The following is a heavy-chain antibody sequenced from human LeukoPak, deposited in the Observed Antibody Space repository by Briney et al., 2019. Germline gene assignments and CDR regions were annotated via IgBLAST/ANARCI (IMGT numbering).Heavy chain of an antibody. D-gene: IGHD1-26*01. CDR2: IYHSGST. Sequence: PSETLSLTCTVSGGSISSVYWSWIRQPPGKGLEWIGYIYHSGSTYYNPSLKSRVTISVDRSKNQFSLKLSSVTAADTAVYYCAKSGSYSYYYYYMDVWGKGTTVTVSS. J-gene: IGHJ6*03. V-gene: IGHV4-59*12. CDR3: AKSGSYSYYYYYMDV. CDR1: GGSISSVY.